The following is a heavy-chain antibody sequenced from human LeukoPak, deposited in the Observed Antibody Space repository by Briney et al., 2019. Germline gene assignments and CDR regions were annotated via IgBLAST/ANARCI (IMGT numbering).Heavy chain of an antibody. D-gene: IGHD4-17*01. CDR3: ARGVTTHYSLFESDGLFVGPLDS. CDR1: GGSISRHH. Sequence: PSETLSLTCSVSGGSISRHHWNWIRQAPGKGLEWVGFLHHTGSTDYNPSLKNRVTISGDPSKNQVSLILISVNAADTAVYYCARGVTTHYSLFESDGLFVGPLDSWGQGTLVTVSS. CDR2: LHHTGST. V-gene: IGHV4-59*11. J-gene: IGHJ4*02.